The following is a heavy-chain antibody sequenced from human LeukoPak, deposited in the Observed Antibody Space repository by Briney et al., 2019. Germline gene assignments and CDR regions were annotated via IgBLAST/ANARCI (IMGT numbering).Heavy chain of an antibody. CDR3: ARDGYYYGSGAKKSSDYYGMDV. D-gene: IGHD3-10*01. CDR2: ISSSGSTI. Sequence: GGSLRLSCAASGFTFSSYEMNWVRQAPGKGLEWVSYISSSGSTIYYADSVKGRFTISTDNAKNSLYLQMNSLRAEDTAVYYCARDGYYYGSGAKKSSDYYGMDVWGQGTTVTVSS. J-gene: IGHJ6*02. CDR1: GFTFSSYE. V-gene: IGHV3-48*03.